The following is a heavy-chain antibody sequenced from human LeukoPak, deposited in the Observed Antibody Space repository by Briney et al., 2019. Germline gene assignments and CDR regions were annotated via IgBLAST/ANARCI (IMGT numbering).Heavy chain of an antibody. CDR1: GGSISSSSYY. CDR2: IYYSGST. V-gene: IGHV4-39*01. D-gene: IGHD2-15*01. J-gene: IGHJ4*02. CDR3: ARQGGSTQGVVYYFDY. Sequence: SETLSLTCTVSGGSISSSSYYWGWIRQPPGKGLEWIGSIYYSGSTYYNPSLKSRVTISVDTSKNQFSLKLSSVTAADTAVYYCARQGGSTQGVVYYFDYWGQGTLVTVSS.